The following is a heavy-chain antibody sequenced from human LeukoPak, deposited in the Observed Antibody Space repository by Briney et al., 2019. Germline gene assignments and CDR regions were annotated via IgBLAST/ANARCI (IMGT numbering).Heavy chain of an antibody. Sequence: GRSLRLPCAASGFTFSSYGMHWVRQAPGKGLEWVPYISYNGRNKYYADSVKGRYTISRDNSENTLYLQMNSLRPEDTAVFYCAKESGSAWSPLDYWGQGTLVTVSS. V-gene: IGHV3-30*18. CDR2: ISYNGRNK. CDR1: GFTFSSYG. D-gene: IGHD6-19*01. J-gene: IGHJ4*02. CDR3: AKESGSAWSPLDY.